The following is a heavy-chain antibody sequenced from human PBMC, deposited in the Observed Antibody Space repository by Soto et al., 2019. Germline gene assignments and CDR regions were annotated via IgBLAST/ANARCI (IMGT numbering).Heavy chain of an antibody. D-gene: IGHD3-3*01. J-gene: IGHJ4*02. CDR2: INPDGSST. V-gene: IGHV3-74*01. Sequence: EVQLVESGGGLVQPGVSLRLSCAASCFTFSSYWMHWVRQAPGTGLVWVSRINPDGSSTSYADSVKGRFTISRDNAKNTLYLQMNSLRAEDTAVYYCARDKNDFWSGYSLDYWGQGTLVTVSS. CDR1: CFTFSSYW. CDR3: ARDKNDFWSGYSLDY.